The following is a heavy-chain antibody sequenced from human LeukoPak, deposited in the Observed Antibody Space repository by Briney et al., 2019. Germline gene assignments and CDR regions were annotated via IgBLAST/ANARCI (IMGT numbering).Heavy chain of an antibody. D-gene: IGHD6-13*01. Sequence: TPSETLSLTCAVYGGSFSGYYWSWIRQPPGKGLEWIGEINHSGSTNYSPSLKSRVTISVDTSKNQFSLKLSSVTAADTAVYYCARAAGTRFDPWGQGTLVTVSS. CDR3: ARAAGTRFDP. J-gene: IGHJ5*02. V-gene: IGHV4-34*01. CDR2: INHSGST. CDR1: GGSFSGYY.